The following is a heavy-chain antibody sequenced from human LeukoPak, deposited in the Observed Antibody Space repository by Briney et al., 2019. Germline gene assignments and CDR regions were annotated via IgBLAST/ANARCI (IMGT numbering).Heavy chain of an antibody. J-gene: IGHJ4*02. D-gene: IGHD5-24*01. CDR3: AREDRRDGYNDFDY. Sequence: SETLSLTCAVSGGSISSSNWWSWIRQPPGKGLEWIGSIYYSGSTYYNPSLKSRVTISVDTSKNQFSLKLSSVTAADTAVYYCAREDRRDGYNDFDYWGQGTLVTVSS. V-gene: IGHV4-39*02. CDR2: IYYSGST. CDR1: GGSISSSNW.